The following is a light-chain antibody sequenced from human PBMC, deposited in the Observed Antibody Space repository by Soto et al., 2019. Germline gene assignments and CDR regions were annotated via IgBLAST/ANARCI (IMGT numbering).Light chain of an antibody. J-gene: IGLJ3*02. CDR1: SSDVGGYKY. V-gene: IGLV2-11*01. CDR3: CSYAGSYTLV. CDR2: DVS. Sequence: QSVLTQPRSVSGSPGQSVTIPCTGTSSDVGGYKYVSWYQQHPGKAPKLMIYDVSKRPSGVPDRFSGSKSGNTASLTISGLQAEDEADYYCCSYAGSYTLVFGGGTKLTVL.